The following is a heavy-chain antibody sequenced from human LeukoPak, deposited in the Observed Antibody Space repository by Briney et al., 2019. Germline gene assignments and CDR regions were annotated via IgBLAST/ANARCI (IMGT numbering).Heavy chain of an antibody. J-gene: IGHJ5*02. CDR1: GFTFSSYS. Sequence: GGSLRLSCAASGFTFSSYSMNWVRQAPGKGLEWVSSISSSSSYIHYADSVKGRFTISRDNAKNSLYLQMNSLRAEDTAVYYCARGPIAAAGTEGWFDPWGQGTLVTVSS. CDR2: ISSSSSYI. V-gene: IGHV3-21*01. D-gene: IGHD6-13*01. CDR3: ARGPIAAAGTEGWFDP.